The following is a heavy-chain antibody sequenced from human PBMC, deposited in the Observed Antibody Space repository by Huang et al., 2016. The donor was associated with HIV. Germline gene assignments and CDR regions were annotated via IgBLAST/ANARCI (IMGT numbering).Heavy chain of an antibody. D-gene: IGHD2-8*01. V-gene: IGHV3-21*01. Sequence: EVQLVESGGGLVKPGGSLRLSCAASGFTFSSYSMNWDRQAPGKGLEWVSSISSSSSYIYYADSVKGRFTVSRDNAKTSLYLQMNGLRAEDTAVYYCARALPRGMVIDYWGQGTLVTVSS. CDR3: ARALPRGMVIDY. CDR1: GFTFSSYS. J-gene: IGHJ4*02. CDR2: ISSSSSYI.